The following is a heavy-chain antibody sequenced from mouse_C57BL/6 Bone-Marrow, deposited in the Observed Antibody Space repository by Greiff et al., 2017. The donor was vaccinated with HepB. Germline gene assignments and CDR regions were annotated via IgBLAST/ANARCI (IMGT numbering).Heavy chain of an antibody. J-gene: IGHJ2*01. D-gene: IGHD1-1*01. Sequence: QVQLQQPGAELVEPGASVKMSCKASGYTFTSYWITWVKQRPGQGLEWIGDIYPGSGSTNYNEKFKSKATLTVDTSSSTAYMQLSSLTSEDSAVYYCARAAYGSSYGDYFDYWGQGTTLTVSS. CDR3: ARAAYGSSYGDYFDY. CDR2: IYPGSGST. V-gene: IGHV1-55*01. CDR1: GYTFTSYW.